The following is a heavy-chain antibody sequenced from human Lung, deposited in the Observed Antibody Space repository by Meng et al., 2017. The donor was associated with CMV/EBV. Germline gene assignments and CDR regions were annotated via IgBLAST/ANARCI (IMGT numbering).Heavy chain of an antibody. CDR1: GFTFSYFW. CDR3: ARDRGAVDI. D-gene: IGHD3-10*01. Sequence: LTCAASGFTFSYFWMSWVRQAPGKGLEWVANIKQDGSEKYYVDSVEGRFTISRDNAKNSLYLQMNSLRTEDTAVYYCARDRGAVDIWGKGTLVTVSS. J-gene: IGHJ3*02. V-gene: IGHV3-7*01. CDR2: IKQDGSEK.